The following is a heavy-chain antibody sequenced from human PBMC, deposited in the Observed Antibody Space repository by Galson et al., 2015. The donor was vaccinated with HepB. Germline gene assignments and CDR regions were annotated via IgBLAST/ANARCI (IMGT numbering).Heavy chain of an antibody. V-gene: IGHV3-30*02. CDR3: AKDLVPLLWFGELFDY. CDR1: GFPFSSYG. CDR2: IRYDGSNK. D-gene: IGHD3-10*01. J-gene: IGHJ4*02. Sequence: LRLSCAASGFPFSSYGMHWVRQAPGKGLEWVAFIRYDGSNKYYADSVKGRFTISRDNSKNTLYLQMNSLRAEDTAVYYCAKDLVPLLWFGELFDYWGQGTLVTVSS.